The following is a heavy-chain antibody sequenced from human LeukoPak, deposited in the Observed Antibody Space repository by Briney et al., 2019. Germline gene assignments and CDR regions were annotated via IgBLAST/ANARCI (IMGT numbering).Heavy chain of an antibody. CDR3: ARVFGYDYVWGSYLDY. CDR1: GFTFSSYW. V-gene: IGHV3-7*01. Sequence: PGGSLRLSCAASGFTFSSYWMSWVRQAPGKGLEWVANIKQDGSEKYYVDPVKGRFTISRDNAKNSLYLQMNSLRAEDTAVYYCARVFGYDYVWGSYLDYWGQGTLVTVSS. CDR2: IKQDGSEK. D-gene: IGHD3-16*02. J-gene: IGHJ4*02.